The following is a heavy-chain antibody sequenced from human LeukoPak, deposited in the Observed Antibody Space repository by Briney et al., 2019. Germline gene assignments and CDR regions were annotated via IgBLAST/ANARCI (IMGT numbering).Heavy chain of an antibody. J-gene: IGHJ3*02. CDR3: ARHRNVHAFDI. CDR1: GGSISSYY. Sequence: ASETLSLTCTVSGGSISSYYWSWIRQPPGKGLEWIGYIYYSGSTNYNPSLKSRVTISVDTSKNQFSLKLSSVTAADTVVYYCARHRNVHAFDIWGQGTMVTVSS. D-gene: IGHD1-14*01. V-gene: IGHV4-59*08. CDR2: IYYSGST.